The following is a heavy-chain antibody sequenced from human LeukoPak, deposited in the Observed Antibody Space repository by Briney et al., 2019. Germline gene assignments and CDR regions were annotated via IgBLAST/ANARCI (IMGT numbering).Heavy chain of an antibody. CDR1: GGSISSSDYS. CDR3: AREGDLAAGRPNWFDP. V-gene: IGHV4-30-2*01. D-gene: IGHD6-13*01. J-gene: IGHJ5*02. CDR2: IYQSGST. Sequence: PSETLSLTCAVSGGSISSSDYSWNWIRQPPGKGLEWIGYIYQSGSTYSNPSLKSRVTISIDRSKNQFSLKLSSVTAADTAVYYCAREGDLAAGRPNWFDPWGQGTLVTVSS.